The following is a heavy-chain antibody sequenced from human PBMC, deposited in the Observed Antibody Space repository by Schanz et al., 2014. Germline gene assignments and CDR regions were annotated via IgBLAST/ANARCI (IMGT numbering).Heavy chain of an antibody. CDR1: GFSFTTYA. Sequence: EVQLLESGGGLVQPGGSLRLSCASSGFSFTTYAMSWVRQAPGKGLEWVAFVPFDGSQKFYADSVKGRFTISRDNSKNTLYLQMDSLRAEDTAVYFCAKKVPAYNPFDSWGQGTLVTVSS. CDR2: VPFDGSQK. J-gene: IGHJ4*02. V-gene: IGHV3-23*01. CDR3: AKKVPAYNPFDS. D-gene: IGHD1-1*01.